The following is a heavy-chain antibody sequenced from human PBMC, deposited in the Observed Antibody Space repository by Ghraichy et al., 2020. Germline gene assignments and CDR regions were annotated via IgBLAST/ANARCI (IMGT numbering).Heavy chain of an antibody. CDR2: ITASGGHM. J-gene: IGHJ4*02. D-gene: IGHD4-17*01. CDR1: GFTFSNHA. CDR3: AREGFGDAVFAH. Sequence: GGSLRLSCAASGFTFSNHAMSWVRQAPGKGLEWVSSITASGGHMYYTDSVKGRFTLSRDNSKNTLSLQMNSLRVDDTAVYYCAREGFGDAVFAHWGQGTRVAVSS. V-gene: IGHV3-23*01.